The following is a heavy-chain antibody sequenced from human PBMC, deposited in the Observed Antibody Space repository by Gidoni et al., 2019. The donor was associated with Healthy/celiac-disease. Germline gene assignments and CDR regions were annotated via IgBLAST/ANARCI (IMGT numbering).Heavy chain of an antibody. CDR3: AKVVGEGYCSSTSCYVHDAFDI. Sequence: GSTYYADSVKGRFTISRDNSKNTLYLKMNSLRAEDTAVYYCAKVVGEGYCSSTSCYVHDAFDIWGQGTMVTVSS. CDR2: GST. D-gene: IGHD2-2*01. V-gene: IGHV3-23*01. J-gene: IGHJ3*02.